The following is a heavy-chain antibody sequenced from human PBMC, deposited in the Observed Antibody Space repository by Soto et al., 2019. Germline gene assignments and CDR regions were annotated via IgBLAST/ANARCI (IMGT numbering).Heavy chain of an antibody. CDR3: AKIWTGYYYFDY. V-gene: IGHV1-3*01. J-gene: IGHJ4*01. Sequence: ASVKVSCKTSGFTFTKHTVHWVRQAPGQRLDWLGWINAGNGDTKYSQKLRDRVTSARDTSASTVFLELNSLESGDTALYYCAKIWTGYYYFDYWGQRTLVTGPS. CDR1: GFTFTKHT. D-gene: IGHD3-9*01. CDR2: INAGNGDT.